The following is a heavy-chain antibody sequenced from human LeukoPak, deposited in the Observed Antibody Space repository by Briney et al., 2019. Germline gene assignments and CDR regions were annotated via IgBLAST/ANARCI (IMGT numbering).Heavy chain of an antibody. CDR3: ARGSGFITIFGGLPYAFDI. J-gene: IGHJ3*02. CDR1: GFTFSSYW. CDR2: INSDGSST. Sequence: GGSLRLSCAASGFTFSSYWMHWVRQAPGKGLVWVSRINSDGSSTSYADSVKGRFTISRDNSKNTLYLQMNSLRAEDTAVYYCARGSGFITIFGGLPYAFDIWGQGTMVTVSS. V-gene: IGHV3-74*01. D-gene: IGHD3-3*01.